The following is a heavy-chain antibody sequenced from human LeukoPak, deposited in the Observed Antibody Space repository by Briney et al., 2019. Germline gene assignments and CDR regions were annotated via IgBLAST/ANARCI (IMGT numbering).Heavy chain of an antibody. CDR2: ISSDGSIT. CDR1: GFTLRTYW. J-gene: IGHJ4*02. CDR3: AKDRVYSSSWYGGLDY. D-gene: IGHD6-13*01. Sequence: PGGSLRLSCAASGFTLRTYWMHWVRQAPGKGLVWVSRISSDGSITTYADSVKGRFTISRDNSKNTLYLQMDSLRAEDTAVYYCAKDRVYSSSWYGGLDYWGQGTLVTVSS. V-gene: IGHV3-74*01.